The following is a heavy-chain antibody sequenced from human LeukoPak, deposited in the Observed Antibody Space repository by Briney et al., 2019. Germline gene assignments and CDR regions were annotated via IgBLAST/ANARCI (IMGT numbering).Heavy chain of an antibody. J-gene: IGHJ4*02. Sequence: PGGSLRLSCAASGFTFSSYGMYWVRQAPGKGLVWVSRINSDESSTSYAGSVEGRFTISRDNAKSTLYLQMNSLRAEDTAVYYCARDEYLWVVIQLGLFDYWGQGTLVTVSS. CDR2: INSDESST. CDR3: ARDEYLWVVIQLGLFDY. D-gene: IGHD2-2*01. V-gene: IGHV3-74*01. CDR1: GFTFSSYG.